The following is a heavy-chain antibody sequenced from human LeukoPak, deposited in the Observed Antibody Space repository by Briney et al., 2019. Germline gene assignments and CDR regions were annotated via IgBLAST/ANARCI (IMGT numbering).Heavy chain of an antibody. Sequence: SETLSLTCTVSGYSISSGYYWGWIRQPPGKGLEWIATIDYSGSTYYNPSLKSQVTISVETSRNQFPLKLSSVTAADTAVYYCARSKWASSSSGIDYWGQGTLVSVSS. CDR3: ARSKWASSSSGIDY. CDR2: IDYSGST. V-gene: IGHV4-38-2*02. D-gene: IGHD6-6*01. J-gene: IGHJ4*02. CDR1: GYSISSGYY.